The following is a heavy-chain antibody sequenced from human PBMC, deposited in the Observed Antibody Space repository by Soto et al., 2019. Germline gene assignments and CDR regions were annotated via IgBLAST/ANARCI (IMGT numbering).Heavy chain of an antibody. CDR3: ARASTVTTGAKFDS. V-gene: IGHV4-30-4*01. Sequence: SETLSLTGTVSGASINSDDYYWSWIRQPPGKGLEWIGYISHSGNTYYSPSLQSRVAISVDTSRNQFSLRLNSVTAADTAVYYCARASTVTTGAKFDSWGQGALVTVSS. CDR2: ISHSGNT. CDR1: GASINSDDYY. J-gene: IGHJ4*02. D-gene: IGHD4-17*01.